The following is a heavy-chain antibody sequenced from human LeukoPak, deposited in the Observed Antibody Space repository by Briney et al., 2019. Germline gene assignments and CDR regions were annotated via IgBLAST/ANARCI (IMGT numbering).Heavy chain of an antibody. Sequence: GGSLTLSCAPSGFTFSSYSMNWVRQAPGKGLEWVSYISSSSSTIYWADSVKGRFTISRDNAKNSLDLQMNSLTAEDTAVYYCARDRGPLDYWGQGTLLTVSS. CDR3: ARDRGPLDY. V-gene: IGHV3-48*01. CDR1: GFTFSSYS. J-gene: IGHJ4*02. CDR2: ISSSSSTI. D-gene: IGHD5-12*01.